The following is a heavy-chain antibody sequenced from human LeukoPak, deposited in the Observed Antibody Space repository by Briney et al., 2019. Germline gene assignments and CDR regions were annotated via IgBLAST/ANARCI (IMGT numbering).Heavy chain of an antibody. D-gene: IGHD2-15*01. CDR1: GYTFSSYG. CDR3: ARWGEYCSGGSCLVTDS. Sequence: ASVKVSCKASGYTFSSYGISWVRQAPGQGLEWMGWISVYDGNTNYAQKVQDRVTMTTDTSTSTACMELRSLRFDDTAVYYCARWGEYCSGGSCLVTDSWGQGTLVTVSS. J-gene: IGHJ4*02. V-gene: IGHV1-18*01. CDR2: ISVYDGNT.